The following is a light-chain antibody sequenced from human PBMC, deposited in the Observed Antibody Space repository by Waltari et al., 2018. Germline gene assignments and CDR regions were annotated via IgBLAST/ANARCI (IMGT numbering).Light chain of an antibody. Sequence: EIVLTQSPATLSLSPGDSATPSCGASQTVSSNYLAWYQQKPGLAPRLLISDASIRATGIPDRFSGSGSGTDFTLTISRLQPEDFAVYFCQQYGRSPLTFGGGTKVEMK. V-gene: IGKV3D-20*01. CDR1: QTVSSNY. J-gene: IGKJ4*01. CDR2: DAS. CDR3: QQYGRSPLT.